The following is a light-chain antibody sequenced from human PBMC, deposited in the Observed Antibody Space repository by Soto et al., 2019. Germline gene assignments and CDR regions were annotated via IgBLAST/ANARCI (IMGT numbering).Light chain of an antibody. CDR3: QQRSSAIT. CDR1: QSVSNNY. CDR2: DAS. J-gene: IGKJ5*01. V-gene: IGKV3D-20*02. Sequence: VLTQSPGALSLTPGDSGTRSCRASQSVSNNYLAWYQQRPGQAPRLLIYDASNRATGIPARFSGRGSGTDFTLTISSLEPEDFAVYYCQQRSSAITFGQATRLEIK.